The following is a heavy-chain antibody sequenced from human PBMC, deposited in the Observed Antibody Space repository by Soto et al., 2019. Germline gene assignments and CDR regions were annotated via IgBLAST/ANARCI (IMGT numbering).Heavy chain of an antibody. CDR3: ARDLSWGSNWYYYMDV. CDR1: GFILSDCA. Sequence: EVQLVESRGGLVQPGGSLRLSCATSGFILSDCAMNWVRQAPGKGLEWVSYISSSSSVIDYADSVKGRFTVSRDNARNSLYLQMNSLRAEDTAVYYCARDLSWGSNWYYYMDVWGKGTTVTVSS. D-gene: IGHD7-27*01. CDR2: ISSSSSVI. V-gene: IGHV3-48*01. J-gene: IGHJ6*03.